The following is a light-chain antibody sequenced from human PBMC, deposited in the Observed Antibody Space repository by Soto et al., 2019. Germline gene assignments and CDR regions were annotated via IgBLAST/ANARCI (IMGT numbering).Light chain of an antibody. J-gene: IGKJ2*01. CDR2: GAS. Sequence: EIVLTQSPGTLPLSPGERATLSCRASQSVSSTYLAWYQQKPGQAPRLLIYGASSRATGIPDRFSGSGSGTDFTLSLSRLEPEDFALYYCQQYVSSPLMYTFGQGTKVEIK. CDR1: QSVSSTY. CDR3: QQYVSSPLMYT. V-gene: IGKV3-20*01.